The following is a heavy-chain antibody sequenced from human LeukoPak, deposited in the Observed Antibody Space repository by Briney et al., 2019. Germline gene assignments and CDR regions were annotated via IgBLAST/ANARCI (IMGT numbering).Heavy chain of an antibody. CDR2: INHSGST. V-gene: IGHV4-34*01. Sequence: KSSETLSLTCAVYGGSFSGYYWSWIRQPPGKGLEWIGEINHSGSTNYNPSLKSRVTISVDRSKNQFSLKLSSVTAADTAVYYCARVFYGGNFDYWGQGTLVTVSS. J-gene: IGHJ4*02. D-gene: IGHD4-17*01. CDR3: ARVFYGGNFDY. CDR1: GGSFSGYY.